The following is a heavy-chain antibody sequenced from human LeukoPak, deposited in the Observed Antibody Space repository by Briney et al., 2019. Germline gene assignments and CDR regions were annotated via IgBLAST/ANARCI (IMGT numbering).Heavy chain of an antibody. Sequence: PGGSLRLSCAASGFTFSSYAMSWVRQAPGKGLEWVSAISGSGGSTYYADSVKGRFTISRDNSKNTLYLQMNSLRAEDTAVYYCANPSFSSGCYDPFDYWGQGTLVTVSS. J-gene: IGHJ4*02. CDR3: ANPSFSSGCYDPFDY. V-gene: IGHV3-23*01. CDR1: GFTFSSYA. CDR2: ISGSGGST. D-gene: IGHD6-19*01.